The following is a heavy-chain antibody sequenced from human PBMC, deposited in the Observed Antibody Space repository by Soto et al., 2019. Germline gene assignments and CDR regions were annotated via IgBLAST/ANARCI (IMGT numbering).Heavy chain of an antibody. D-gene: IGHD1-1*01. V-gene: IGHV4-59*01. CDR2: IYYSGST. CDR1: GGSISSYY. Sequence: SETLSLTCTVSGGSISSYYWSWIRQPPGKGLEWIGYIYYSGSTNYNPSLKSRVTISVDTYTNQFSLKLSSVTAADAAVYYCARAPATGRDDAFDIWGQGTMVTVSS. J-gene: IGHJ3*02. CDR3: ARAPATGRDDAFDI.